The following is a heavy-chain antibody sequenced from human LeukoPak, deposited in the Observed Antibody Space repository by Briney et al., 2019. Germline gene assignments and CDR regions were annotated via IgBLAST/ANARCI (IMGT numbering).Heavy chain of an antibody. V-gene: IGHV3-43*02. D-gene: IGHD6-13*01. Sequence: PGGSLRLSCAASGFTFRSYAMSWVRQAPGKGLEWVSLISGDGGSTYYADSVKGRFTISRDNSKNSLYLQMNSLRTEDTALYYCAKGGSWHYYFDYWGQGTLVTVSS. CDR3: AKGGSWHYYFDY. J-gene: IGHJ4*02. CDR1: GFTFRSYA. CDR2: ISGDGGST.